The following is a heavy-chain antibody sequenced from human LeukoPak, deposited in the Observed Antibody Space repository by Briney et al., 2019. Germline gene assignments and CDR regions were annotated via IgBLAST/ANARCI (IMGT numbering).Heavy chain of an antibody. CDR1: GGSISSSNW. CDR2: IYHSGST. CDR3: ASSGSSPFDAFDI. Sequence: PSKTLSLTCAVSGGSISSSNWWSWVRQPPGKGLEWIGEIYHSGSTNYNPSLKSRVTISVDKSKNQFSLKLSSVTAADTAVYYCASSGSSPFDAFDIWGQGTMVTVSS. V-gene: IGHV4-4*02. J-gene: IGHJ3*02. D-gene: IGHD3-10*01.